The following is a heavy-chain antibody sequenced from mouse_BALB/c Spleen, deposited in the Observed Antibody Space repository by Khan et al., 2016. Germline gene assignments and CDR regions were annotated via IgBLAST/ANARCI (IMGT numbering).Heavy chain of an antibody. CDR1: GYAFSSYW. CDR2: IYPGDGDT. V-gene: IGHV1-80*01. Sequence: QVQLKESGAELVRPGSSVKISCKASGYAFSSYWMNWVKQRPGQGLEWIGQIYPGDGDTNYNGKFKGKATLTADKSSSTAYMQLSSLTSEDSAVYFGARGVGPDYWGQGTTLTVSS. CDR3: ARGVGPDY. J-gene: IGHJ2*01. D-gene: IGHD4-1*01.